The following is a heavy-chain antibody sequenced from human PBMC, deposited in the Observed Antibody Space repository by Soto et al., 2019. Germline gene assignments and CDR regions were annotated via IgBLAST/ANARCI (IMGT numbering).Heavy chain of an antibody. CDR3: AKAPSRITMIVVVTLPDY. V-gene: IGHV3-30*18. CDR2: ISYDGSNK. Sequence: QVQLVESGGGVVQPGRSLRLSCAASGFTFSSYGMHWVRQAPGKGLEWVAVISYDGSNKYYADSVKGRFTISRDNSKNTLYLQMNSRRAEDTAVYYCAKAPSRITMIVVVTLPDYWGQGTLVTVSS. D-gene: IGHD3-22*01. CDR1: GFTFSSYG. J-gene: IGHJ4*02.